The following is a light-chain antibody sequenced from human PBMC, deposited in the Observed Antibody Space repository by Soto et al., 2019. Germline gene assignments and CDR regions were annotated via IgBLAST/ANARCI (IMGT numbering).Light chain of an antibody. Sequence: QSVLSQPPSASGSLGQRVTISCSGSTSNIGVNTVNWYQQLPGTAPKLLIYRNNQRPSRVPDRFSGSKSGTSASLAISGLQSEDEADYYCATWDDSLNGYVFGTVTKLTVL. CDR3: ATWDDSLNGYV. CDR1: TSNIGVNT. J-gene: IGLJ1*01. CDR2: RNN. V-gene: IGLV1-44*01.